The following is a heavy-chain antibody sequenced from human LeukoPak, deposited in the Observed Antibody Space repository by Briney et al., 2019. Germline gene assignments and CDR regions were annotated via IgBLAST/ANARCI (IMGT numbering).Heavy chain of an antibody. CDR1: GGTFSIYT. CDR3: ARDWFRNSSSSQPSPPRYFDR. D-gene: IGHD6-6*01. J-gene: IGHJ2*01. Sequence: ASVKVSCKASGGTFSIYTISWGREAPGEGVEWMGRIIPILGIANYAQKFQGGVTITADKSTSTAYMELSSLRSEDTAVYYCARDWFRNSSSSQPSPPRYFDRWGRGTLVIVSS. CDR2: IIPILGIA. V-gene: IGHV1-69*04.